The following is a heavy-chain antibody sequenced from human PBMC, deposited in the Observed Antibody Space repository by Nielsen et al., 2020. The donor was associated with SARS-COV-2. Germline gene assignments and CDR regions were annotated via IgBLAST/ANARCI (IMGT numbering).Heavy chain of an antibody. Sequence: ASVKVSCKASGYTFTGYYMHWVRQAPGQGLEWMGWINPNSGGTNYAQKFQGWVTMTRDTSISTAYMELSRLRSEDTAVYYCARDQTYYDILTGSSPPPDAFDIWGQGTMVTVSS. CDR3: ARDQTYYDILTGSSPPPDAFDI. D-gene: IGHD3-9*01. CDR2: INPNSGGT. V-gene: IGHV1-2*04. CDR1: GYTFTGYY. J-gene: IGHJ3*02.